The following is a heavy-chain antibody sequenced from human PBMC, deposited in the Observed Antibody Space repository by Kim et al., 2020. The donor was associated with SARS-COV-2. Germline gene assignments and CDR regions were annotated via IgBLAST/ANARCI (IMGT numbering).Heavy chain of an antibody. D-gene: IGHD5-12*01. CDR1: GFTFSDYY. V-gene: IGHV3-11*01. Sequence: GGSLRLSCAASGFTFSDYYMSWIRQAPGKGLEWISYIGTTGLTIYYADSVEGRFTVSRDNVENSLYLQMSNLRPEDTAVYYCARERDGYNYFDYWGQGTLVTVSS. J-gene: IGHJ4*02. CDR3: ARERDGYNYFDY. CDR2: IGTTGLTI.